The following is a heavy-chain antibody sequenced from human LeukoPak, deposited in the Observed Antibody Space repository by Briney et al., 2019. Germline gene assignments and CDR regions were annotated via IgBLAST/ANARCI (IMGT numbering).Heavy chain of an antibody. D-gene: IGHD2-15*01. J-gene: IGHJ4*02. CDR2: INPSGGST. CDR3: ARVIRRYCSGGSCPVGY. V-gene: IGHV1-46*01. CDR1: GYTFTGYY. Sequence: ASVKVSCKASGYTFTGYYMHWVRHAPGQGLEWMGIINPSGGSTSYAQKFQGRVTMTRDTSTSTVYMELSSLRSADTAVYYCARVIRRYCSGGSCPVGYWGQGTLVTVSS.